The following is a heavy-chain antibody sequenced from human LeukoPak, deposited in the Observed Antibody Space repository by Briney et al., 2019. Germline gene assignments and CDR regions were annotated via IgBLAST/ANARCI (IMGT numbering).Heavy chain of an antibody. CDR2: IIPILGIA. CDR1: GGTFSSYA. D-gene: IGHD1-26*01. Sequence: ASVKVSCKASGGTFSSYAISWVRQAPGQGLEWMGRIIPILGIANYAQKFQGRVTITADKSTSTAYMELSSLRSEDTAVYYCARSLSGSYVFPYYFDYWGQGTPVTVSS. CDR3: ARSLSGSYVFPYYFDY. V-gene: IGHV1-69*04. J-gene: IGHJ4*02.